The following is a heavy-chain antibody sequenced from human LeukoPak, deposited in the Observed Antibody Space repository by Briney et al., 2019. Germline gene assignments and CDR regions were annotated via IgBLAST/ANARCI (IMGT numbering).Heavy chain of an antibody. CDR1: GYTFTIYD. CDR3: ARYYHIVHPNWFDP. J-gene: IGHJ5*02. V-gene: IGHV1-8*01. D-gene: IGHD2-21*01. CDR2: MNPNSGNT. Sequence: ASVKVSCKASGYTFTIYDINWVRQATGQGLEWMGWMNPNSGNTGYAQKFQGRVTMTRNTSISTAYMELSSLRSDDTAVYYCARYYHIVHPNWFDPWGQGSLVTVSS.